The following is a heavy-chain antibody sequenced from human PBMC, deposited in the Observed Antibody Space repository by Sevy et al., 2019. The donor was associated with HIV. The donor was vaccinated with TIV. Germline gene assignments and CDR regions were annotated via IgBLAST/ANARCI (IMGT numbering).Heavy chain of an antibody. CDR2: ISGSGGST. CDR3: AKDVPGYGDYRPEYFQH. J-gene: IGHJ1*01. D-gene: IGHD4-17*01. CDR1: GFTFSSHA. V-gene: IGHV3-23*01. Sequence: GGSLRLSCAASGFTFSSHAMSWVRQAPGKGLEWVSAISGSGGSTYYADPVKGRFIISKVTSKNTLYLQMNSLRAEDTAVYYCAKDVPGYGDYRPEYFQHWGPGTLVTVSS.